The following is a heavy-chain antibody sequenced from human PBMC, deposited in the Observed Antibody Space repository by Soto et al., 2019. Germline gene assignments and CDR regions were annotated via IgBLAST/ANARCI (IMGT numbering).Heavy chain of an antibody. Sequence: SQTLSLTCAISGDSVSSNSAAWSWIRQSPSRGLEWLGRTYYRSKWYNDYAVSVKSRITINPDTSKNQFSLQLNSVTPEDTAVYYCARDASERHSSSWYYDYYYGMDVWGQGTTVTVSS. CDR2: TYYRSKWYN. V-gene: IGHV6-1*01. CDR1: GDSVSSNSAA. CDR3: ARDASERHSSSWYYDYYYGMDV. D-gene: IGHD6-13*01. J-gene: IGHJ6*02.